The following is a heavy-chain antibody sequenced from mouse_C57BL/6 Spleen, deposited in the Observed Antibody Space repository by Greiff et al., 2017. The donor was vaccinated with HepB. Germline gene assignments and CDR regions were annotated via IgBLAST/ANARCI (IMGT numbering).Heavy chain of an antibody. CDR3: ARYGNYVKDLGY. V-gene: IGHV1-81*01. CDR1: GYTFTSYG. CDR2: IYPRSGNT. D-gene: IGHD2-1*01. Sequence: VQLQQSGAELARPGASVKLSCKASGYTFTSYGISWVKQRTGQGLEWIGEIYPRSGNTYYNEKFKGKATLTADKSSSTAYMELRSLTSEDSAVYFCARYGNYVKDLGYWGHGTTLTVSS. J-gene: IGHJ2*01.